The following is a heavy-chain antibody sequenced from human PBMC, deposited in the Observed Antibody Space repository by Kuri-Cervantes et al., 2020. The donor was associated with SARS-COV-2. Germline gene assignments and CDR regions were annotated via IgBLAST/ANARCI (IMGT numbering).Heavy chain of an antibody. Sequence: GESLKISCAASGFTFSSYAMHWVRQAPGKGLEWVEVISYDGSKKYYADSVKGRFTISRDNSKNTLYLQMNSLRAEDTAVYYCARELVFFDYWGQGTLVTVSS. CDR3: ARELVFFDY. J-gene: IGHJ4*02. V-gene: IGHV3-30-3*01. CDR2: ISYDGSKK. CDR1: GFTFSSYA.